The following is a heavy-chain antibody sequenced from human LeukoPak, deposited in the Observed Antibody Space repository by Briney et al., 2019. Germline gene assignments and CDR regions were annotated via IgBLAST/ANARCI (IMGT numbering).Heavy chain of an antibody. CDR3: AKDIHGDYGGLDY. CDR2: IINSGATT. CDR1: GFTFSSYA. D-gene: IGHD4-17*01. J-gene: IGHJ4*02. Sequence: AGGSLRLSCAASGFTFSSYAMTWVRQAPGKGLEWVSTIINSGATTYYADSVKGRFTISRGNSKNTLDLQMNSLRAEDTAAYYCAKDIHGDYGGLDYWGQGTLVTVSS. V-gene: IGHV3-23*01.